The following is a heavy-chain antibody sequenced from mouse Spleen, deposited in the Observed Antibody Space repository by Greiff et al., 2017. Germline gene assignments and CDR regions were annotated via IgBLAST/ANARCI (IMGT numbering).Heavy chain of an antibody. Sequence: EVKLMESGGGLVKPGGSLKLSCAASGFAFSSYDMSWVRQTPEKRLEWVAYISSGGGSTYYPDTVKGRFTISRDNAKNTLYLQMSSLKSEDTAMYYCARILRGAMDYWGQGTSVTVSS. J-gene: IGHJ4*01. D-gene: IGHD1-1*01. CDR1: GFAFSSYD. V-gene: IGHV5-12-1*01. CDR3: ARILRGAMDY. CDR2: ISSGGGST.